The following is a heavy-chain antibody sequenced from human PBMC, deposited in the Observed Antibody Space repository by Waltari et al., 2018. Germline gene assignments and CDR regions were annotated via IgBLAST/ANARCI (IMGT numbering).Heavy chain of an antibody. V-gene: IGHV1-46*01. J-gene: IGHJ6*02. Sequence: QVQLVQSGAEVKKPGASVKISCKTSEYTFASSYVHWVRQAPGQGLEWMGRINPSVGSTIYAQRFQGRVTMTRDTSTSTVYMELSSLKSEDTAVYYCATDTGALWMDVWGQGTTVTVSS. D-gene: IGHD2-21*01. CDR1: EYTFASSY. CDR3: ATDTGALWMDV. CDR2: INPSVGST.